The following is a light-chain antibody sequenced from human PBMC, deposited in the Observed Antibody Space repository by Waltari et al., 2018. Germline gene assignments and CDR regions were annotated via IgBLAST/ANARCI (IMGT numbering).Light chain of an antibody. J-gene: IGLJ1*01. CDR3: SSYTTNRHYV. CDR1: NSDVGAYDY. V-gene: IGLV2-14*01. Sequence: QSDLTQPASVSRSPGQSITISCTGTNSDVGAYDYLSWYQQYPGKAPKLVIFDVSSRPSGASGRFSGSKSGNTASLIISHLQAEDEADYYCSSYTTNRHYVFGAGTKVTVL. CDR2: DVS.